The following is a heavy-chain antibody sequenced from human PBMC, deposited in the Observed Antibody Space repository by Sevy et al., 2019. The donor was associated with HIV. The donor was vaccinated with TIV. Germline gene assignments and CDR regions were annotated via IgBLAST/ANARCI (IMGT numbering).Heavy chain of an antibody. J-gene: IGHJ6*02. Sequence: SETLSLTCTVSGGSISSSSYYWGWIRQPPGKGLEWIGLIYYTGSTYYNTSLKSRVIISVDRSSNQFSLRLSSVTAAHTAVYYCARPSSYHSYGVDVWGQGTTVTVSS. CDR2: IYYTGST. V-gene: IGHV4-39*01. CDR1: GGSISSSSYY. CDR3: ARPSSYHSYGVDV.